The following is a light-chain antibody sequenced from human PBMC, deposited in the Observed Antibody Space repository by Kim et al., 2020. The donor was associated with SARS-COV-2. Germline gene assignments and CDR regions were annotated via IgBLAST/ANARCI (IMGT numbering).Light chain of an antibody. CDR2: DSS. CDR1: QSISSW. CDR3: QQYNSYSRT. V-gene: IGKV1-5*01. Sequence: DIQMTQSPSTLSASVGDRVTITCRASQSISSWLAWYQQKPGKAPKLLISDSSNLQSGVPSRFSGSGSGTEFTLTISSLQPDDFAIYYCQQYNSYSRTFGQGTKVDIK. J-gene: IGKJ1*01.